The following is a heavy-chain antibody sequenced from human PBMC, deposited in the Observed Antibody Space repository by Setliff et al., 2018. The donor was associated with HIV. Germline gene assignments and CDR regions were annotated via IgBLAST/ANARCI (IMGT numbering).Heavy chain of an antibody. J-gene: IGHJ1*01. CDR1: GFTFSIYP. Sequence: RLSCAASGFTFSIYPMNWVRQAPGKGLEWVSSISSGGGFIYYADSVKGRFTISRDSTKNSLYLQMNSLRVDDTAVYYCARDSGPYHDYVWGTYRPIYFQHWGQGTLVTVSS. CDR3: ARDSGPYHDYVWGTYRPIYFQH. D-gene: IGHD3-16*02. CDR2: ISSGGGFI. V-gene: IGHV3-21*06.